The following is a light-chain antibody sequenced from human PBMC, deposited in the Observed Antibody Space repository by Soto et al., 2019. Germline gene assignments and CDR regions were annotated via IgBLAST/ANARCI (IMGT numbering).Light chain of an antibody. CDR1: QGITNY. V-gene: IGKV1-27*01. CDR2: SAS. Sequence: DIQMTQSPSSLSASVGDRVTITCRASQGITNYLAWYQQKPGKVPKLLISSASTLQSGVPSRFSGTGSGTDFTLTISSLQPEDVATYYCQKYDNAPRTFGQGTKVEIK. CDR3: QKYDNAPRT. J-gene: IGKJ1*01.